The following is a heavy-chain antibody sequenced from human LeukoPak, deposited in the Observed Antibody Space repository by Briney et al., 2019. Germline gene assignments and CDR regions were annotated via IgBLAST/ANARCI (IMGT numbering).Heavy chain of an antibody. D-gene: IGHD2-2*01. Sequence: ASVKVSCKASGYTFTGYYMHWVRQAPGQGLEWMGWVNPNSGGTNYAQKFQGRVTMTRDTSISTAYMELSRLRSDDTAVYYCAREACSSTSCYGYWGQGTLVTVSS. CDR2: VNPNSGGT. CDR1: GYTFTGYY. CDR3: AREACSSTSCYGY. J-gene: IGHJ4*02. V-gene: IGHV1-2*02.